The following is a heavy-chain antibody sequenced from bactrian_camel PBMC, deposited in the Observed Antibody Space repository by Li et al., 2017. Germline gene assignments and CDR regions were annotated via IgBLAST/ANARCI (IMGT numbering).Heavy chain of an antibody. CDR3: AADLKSRGSWYFRRAADFDF. Sequence: SGHSRGSNCVGWYRLPPGRAPAEREGIAAIRRSGGGTWYAGSVKGRFAISEDNAKNVLYLQMNSLQPEDTGMYYCAADLKSRGSWYFRRAADFDFWGLGTQVTVS. J-gene: IGHJ6*01. V-gene: IGHV3-3*01. CDR2: IRRSGGGT. D-gene: IGHD6*01. CDR1: GHSRGSNC.